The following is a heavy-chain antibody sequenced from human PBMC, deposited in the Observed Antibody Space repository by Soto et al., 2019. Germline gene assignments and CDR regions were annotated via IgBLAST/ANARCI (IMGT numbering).Heavy chain of an antibody. CDR3: ARVVAVALYYYYGMDV. CDR2: IIPIFGTA. J-gene: IGHJ6*02. V-gene: IGHV1-69*13. D-gene: IGHD6-19*01. Sequence: SMKVSCKASGGTFSSYAISWVRQAPGQGLEWMGGIIPIFGTANYAQKFQSRVTITADESTSTAYMELSSVRSEDTAVYYCARVVAVALYYYYGMDVGGQGTTVTVS. CDR1: GGTFSSYA.